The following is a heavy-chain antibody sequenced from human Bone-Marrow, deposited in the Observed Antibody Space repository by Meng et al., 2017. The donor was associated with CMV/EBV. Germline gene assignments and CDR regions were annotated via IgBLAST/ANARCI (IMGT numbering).Heavy chain of an antibody. V-gene: IGHV3-30*02. J-gene: IGHJ6*02. CDR3: AKDALIVVVTAAIPTAMGYYYGMDV. Sequence: LSPTCAASGFTFSSYGMHWVRQAPGKGLEWVAFIRYDGSNKYYADSVKGRFTISRDNSKNTLYLQMNSLGAEDTAVYYCAKDALIVVVTAAIPTAMGYYYGMDVWGQGPTVTVSS. CDR2: IRYDGSNK. D-gene: IGHD2-2*02. CDR1: GFTFSSYG.